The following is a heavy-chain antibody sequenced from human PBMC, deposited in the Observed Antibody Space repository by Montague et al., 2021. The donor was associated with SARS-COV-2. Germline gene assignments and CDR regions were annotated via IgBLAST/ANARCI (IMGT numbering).Heavy chain of an antibody. D-gene: IGHD5-18*01. Sequence: SRRLSFSASGFTFSSYSMNWVRQAPGKGLGWVSSISSSSSYIYYADSVKGRFTISRDNAKNSLYLQMNSLRAEDTAVYYCARGGYSYGTDYYYYYGMDVWGQGTTVTVSS. J-gene: IGHJ6*02. CDR3: ARGGYSYGTDYYYYYGMDV. CDR1: GFTFSSYS. CDR2: ISSSSSYI. V-gene: IGHV3-21*01.